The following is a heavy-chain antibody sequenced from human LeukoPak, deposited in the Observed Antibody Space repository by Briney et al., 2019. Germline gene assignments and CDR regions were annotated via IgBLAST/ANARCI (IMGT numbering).Heavy chain of an antibody. Sequence: PGGSLKLSCAASGFNFNHAWMTWVRQAPGKGLEWVGRIKSKNDGGTTDFAAPVKGRFTISRDDSKRMMFLEMNGLKTEDTAVYYCVGRPWNFDYWGQGTLVTVSS. CDR2: IKSKNDGGTT. D-gene: IGHD1-1*01. CDR3: VGRPWNFDY. V-gene: IGHV3-15*05. CDR1: GFNFNHAW. J-gene: IGHJ4*02.